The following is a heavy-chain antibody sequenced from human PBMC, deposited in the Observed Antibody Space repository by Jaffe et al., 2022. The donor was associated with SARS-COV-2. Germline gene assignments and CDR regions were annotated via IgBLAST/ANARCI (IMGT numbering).Heavy chain of an antibody. Sequence: QVQLQESGPGLVKPSETLSLTCTVSGDSFTGYYWNWIRQPPGRGLEWIGCLYDNGRTVYNPSLKSRLTISLDTSKNQFSLELSSVTAADTAVYYCARDLGGDGYNVWGQGTLVTVSS. D-gene: IGHD2-21*01. CDR2: LYDNGRT. CDR3: ARDLGGDGYNV. CDR1: GDSFTGYY. J-gene: IGHJ4*02. V-gene: IGHV4-59*01.